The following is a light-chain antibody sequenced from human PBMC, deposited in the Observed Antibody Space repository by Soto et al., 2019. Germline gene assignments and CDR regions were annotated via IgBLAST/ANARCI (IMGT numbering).Light chain of an antibody. Sequence: EIVLTQSPGTLSLSPGERATLSCRASQSVSSSYLAWFQQKPGQAPRLLIYGASSRATGIPDRFSGSGSGTDFSLTISTVEPEDLAVYYCQQYCGSPWTIGQGTKVEIK. CDR1: QSVSSSY. CDR2: GAS. CDR3: QQYCGSPWT. J-gene: IGKJ1*01. V-gene: IGKV3-20*01.